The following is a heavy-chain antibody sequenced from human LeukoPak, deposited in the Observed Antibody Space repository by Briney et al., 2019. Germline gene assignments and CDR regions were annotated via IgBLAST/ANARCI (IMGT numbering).Heavy chain of an antibody. CDR2: INPNSGGT. V-gene: IGHV1-2*06. CDR1: GYTFTGYY. D-gene: IGHD5-18*01. J-gene: IGHJ6*02. CDR3: ARVRIGYGNYYYYGMDV. Sequence: ASVKVSCKASGYTFTGYYMHWVRQAPGQGLEWMGRINPNSGGTNYAQKFQGRVTMTRDTSISTAYMELSRLRSDDTAVYYCARVRIGYGNYYYYGMDVWGQGTTVTVSS.